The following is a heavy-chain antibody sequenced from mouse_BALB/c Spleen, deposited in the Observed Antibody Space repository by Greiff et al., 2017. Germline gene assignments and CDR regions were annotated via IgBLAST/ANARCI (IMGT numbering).Heavy chain of an antibody. V-gene: IGHV5-9-3*01. D-gene: IGHD2-2*01. CDR1: GFTFSSYA. CDR3: ARRGYDGNYAMDY. J-gene: IGHJ4*01. Sequence: EVKLVESGGGLVKPGGSLKLSCAASGFTFSSYAMSWVRQTPEKRLEWVATISSGGSYTYYPDSVKGRFTISRDNAKNTLYLQMSSLRSEDTAMYYCARRGYDGNYAMDYWGQGTSVTVSS. CDR2: ISSGGSYT.